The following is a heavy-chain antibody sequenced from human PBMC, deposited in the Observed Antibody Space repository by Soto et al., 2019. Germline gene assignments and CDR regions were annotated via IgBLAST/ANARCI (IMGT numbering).Heavy chain of an antibody. CDR3: ARQKLDVPAFFDY. D-gene: IGHD3-3*02. V-gene: IGHV4-39*01. Sequence: SETLSLTCTVSGGSLDSNNYYWAWVRQSPGRGLEWIASISHSGTTYYNPSLQSRVTKSVDTSRNQFSLKLTSVTAADTAVYYCARQKLDVPAFFDYWGQGTLVNVSS. CDR1: GGSLDSNNYY. CDR2: ISHSGTT. J-gene: IGHJ4*02.